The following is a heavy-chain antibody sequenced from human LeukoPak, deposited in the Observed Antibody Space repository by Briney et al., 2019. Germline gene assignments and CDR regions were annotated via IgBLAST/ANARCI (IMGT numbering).Heavy chain of an antibody. Sequence: GGSLKLSCAASGFTFSNYVMQWVRQAPGKGLEWVSGIVGSGVTTYYADSVKGRFTISRDNSKNTLYLHMNGLRVEDTAIYYCARDERWIQFNYWGQGTLVTVSS. CDR2: IVGSGVTT. J-gene: IGHJ4*02. D-gene: IGHD5-18*01. CDR1: GFTFSNYV. V-gene: IGHV3-23*01. CDR3: ARDERWIQFNY.